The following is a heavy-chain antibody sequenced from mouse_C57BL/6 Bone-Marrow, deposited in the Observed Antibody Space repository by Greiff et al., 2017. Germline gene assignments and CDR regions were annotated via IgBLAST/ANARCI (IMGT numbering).Heavy chain of an antibody. CDR3: ARDCYGSSHWYFDV. V-gene: IGHV5-4*01. CDR2: ISDGGSYT. D-gene: IGHD1-1*01. Sequence: DVKLVESGGGLVKPGGSLKLSCAASGFTFSSYAMSWVRQTPEKRLEWVATISDGGSYTYYPDNVKGRFTISRDNAKNNLYLQMSHLKSEDTARYYCARDCYGSSHWYFDVWGTGTTVTVSS. J-gene: IGHJ1*03. CDR1: GFTFSSYA.